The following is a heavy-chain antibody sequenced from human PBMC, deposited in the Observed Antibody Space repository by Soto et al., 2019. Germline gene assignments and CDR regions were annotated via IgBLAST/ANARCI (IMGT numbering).Heavy chain of an antibody. J-gene: IGHJ4*02. CDR1: GGSISSGDYY. CDR3: ARGESGYDPNFDY. D-gene: IGHD5-12*01. V-gene: IGHV4-30-4*01. Sequence: PWETLSLTCTVSGGSISSGDYYWSWIRQPPGKGLEWIGYIYYSGSTYYNPSLKSRVTISVDTSKNQFSLKLSSVTAADTAVYYCARGESGYDPNFDYWGQGTLVTVSS. CDR2: IYYSGST.